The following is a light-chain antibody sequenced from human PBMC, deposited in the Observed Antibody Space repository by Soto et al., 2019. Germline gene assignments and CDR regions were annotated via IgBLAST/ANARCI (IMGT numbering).Light chain of an antibody. CDR1: SSNIGSNT. Sequence: QSVLTRPPSASGTPGQRVTISCSGSSSNIGSNTVNWYQQLPGTAPKLLIYNNNQRPSGVPDRFSGSKSGTSASLAISGLQSEDEADYYCAAWDDSLNGWVFGGGTKLTVL. CDR2: NNN. V-gene: IGLV1-44*01. J-gene: IGLJ3*02. CDR3: AAWDDSLNGWV.